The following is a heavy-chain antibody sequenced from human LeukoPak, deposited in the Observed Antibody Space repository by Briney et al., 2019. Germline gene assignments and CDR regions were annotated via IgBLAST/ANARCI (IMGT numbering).Heavy chain of an antibody. CDR3: ARGVYNWNDGWFDP. J-gene: IGHJ5*02. D-gene: IGHD1-20*01. Sequence: KTSETLSLTCTVSGGSISSYYWSWIRQPPGKGLEWIGYIYYSGSTNYNPSLKSRVTISVDTSKNQFSLKLSSVTAVDTAVYYCARGVYNWNDGWFDPWGQGTLVTVSS. CDR2: IYYSGST. CDR1: GGSISSYY. V-gene: IGHV4-59*01.